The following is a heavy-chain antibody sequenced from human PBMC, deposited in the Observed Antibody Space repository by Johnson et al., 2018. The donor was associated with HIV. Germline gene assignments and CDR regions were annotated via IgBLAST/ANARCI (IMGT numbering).Heavy chain of an antibody. V-gene: IGHV3-30*04. Sequence: VQLLESGGGVVQPGRSLRLSCAASGFTFSSYAMHWVRQAPGKGLEWVAVMSYDDSNKYYVDSVTGRFTISRDNSKNTLYLQMSSLRAEDTAVYYCARGGWELPGREAFDFWGQGTMVTVSS. CDR1: GFTFSSYA. CDR2: MSYDDSNK. J-gene: IGHJ3*01. CDR3: ARGGWELPGREAFDF. D-gene: IGHD1-26*01.